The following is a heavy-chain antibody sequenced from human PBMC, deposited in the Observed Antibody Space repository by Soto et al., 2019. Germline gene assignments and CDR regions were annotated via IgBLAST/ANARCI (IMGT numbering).Heavy chain of an antibody. Sequence: ASVKVSCKASGYTFTIYGISWVRQAPGQGLEWMGWISAYNGNTNYAQKLQGRVAMTTDTSTSTAYMELRSLRSDDTAVYYCARDLGIAVAGNNWFDPWGQGTLVTVSS. CDR1: GYTFTIYG. D-gene: IGHD6-19*01. CDR2: ISAYNGNT. CDR3: ARDLGIAVAGNNWFDP. J-gene: IGHJ5*02. V-gene: IGHV1-18*01.